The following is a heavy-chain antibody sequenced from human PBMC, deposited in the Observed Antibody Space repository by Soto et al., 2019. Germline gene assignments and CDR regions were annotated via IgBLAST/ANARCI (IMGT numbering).Heavy chain of an antibody. CDR1: GFTFSLYW. CDR3: ATWHFPLIGFDV. J-gene: IGHJ3*01. Sequence: GGSLRLSCAASGFTFSLYWMAWVRQAPGKGLEWLANIKQDESEKYYVDSVKGRFTISRDNAKNSLFLQMNSLRVGDTAVYYCATWHFPLIGFDVWGLGTMVTVSS. V-gene: IGHV3-7*01. CDR2: IKQDESEK.